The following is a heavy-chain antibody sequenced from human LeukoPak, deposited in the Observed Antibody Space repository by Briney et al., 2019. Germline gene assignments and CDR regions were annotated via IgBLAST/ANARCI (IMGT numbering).Heavy chain of an antibody. V-gene: IGHV3-53*01. Sequence: GGSLRLSCAASGFTVSRNYMTWVRQAPGEGLEWVSAIYSGGSTYYADSVKGRFTISRENSKNTLYLKMNSLRAEDTAVYYCATEYLGYYFDYWGQGTLVTVSS. CDR2: IYSGGST. J-gene: IGHJ4*02. D-gene: IGHD2-2*02. CDR1: GFTVSRNY. CDR3: ATEYLGYYFDY.